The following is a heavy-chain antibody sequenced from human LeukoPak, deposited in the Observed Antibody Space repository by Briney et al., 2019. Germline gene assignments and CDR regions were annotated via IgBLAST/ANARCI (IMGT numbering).Heavy chain of an antibody. Sequence: GESLKISCKGSGYSFRDYWIGWVRQMPGKGPELMGLIFPDDSETKYSPSFQGQVTISVDKSISTAYVQRSSLKASDTAIYYCARYGLQGCSTNCYRSFYYYGMDVWGQGTAVTVSS. J-gene: IGHJ6*02. CDR3: ARYGLQGCSTNCYRSFYYYGMDV. D-gene: IGHD2-2*02. V-gene: IGHV5-51*01. CDR2: IFPDDSET. CDR1: GYSFRDYW.